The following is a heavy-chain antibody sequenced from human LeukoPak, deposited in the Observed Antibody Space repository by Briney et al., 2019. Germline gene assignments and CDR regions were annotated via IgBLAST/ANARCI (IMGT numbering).Heavy chain of an antibody. Sequence: ASVKVSCKASGYTFTSYYMHWVRQAPGQGLEWMGIINPSGGSTSYAQKFQGRVTMTRDTSTSTVYMELSSLRSEDTAVYYCARAAQVTGRPNLGGHFDYWGQGTLVTVSS. D-gene: IGHD6-6*01. CDR1: GYTFTSYY. V-gene: IGHV1-46*01. CDR2: INPSGGST. CDR3: ARAAQVTGRPNLGGHFDY. J-gene: IGHJ4*02.